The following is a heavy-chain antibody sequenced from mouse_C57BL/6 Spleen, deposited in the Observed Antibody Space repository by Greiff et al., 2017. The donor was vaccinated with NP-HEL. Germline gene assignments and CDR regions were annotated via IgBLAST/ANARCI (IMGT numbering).Heavy chain of an antibody. V-gene: IGHV1-9*01. J-gene: IGHJ2*01. CDR2: ILPGSGST. Sequence: QVQLQQSGAELMKPGASVKLSCKATGYTFTGYWIEWVKQRPGHGLEWIGEILPGSGSTNSNEKFKGKATFTADTSSNTAYMQLSSLTTEDSAIYDCARDATVVAKGDFDYWGQGTTLTVSS. D-gene: IGHD1-1*01. CDR3: ARDATVVAKGDFDY. CDR1: GYTFTGYW.